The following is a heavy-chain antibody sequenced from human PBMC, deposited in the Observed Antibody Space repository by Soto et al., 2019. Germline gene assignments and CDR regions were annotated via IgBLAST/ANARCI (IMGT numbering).Heavy chain of an antibody. V-gene: IGHV2-26*01. CDR1: GFSLTNTLMG. CDR3: ARPRDYYSGYDY. CDR2: IFSNDAT. Sequence: QVTLKESGPVLVKPTETLTLTCTVSGFSLTNTLMGVSSIRQPPGKALEWLAHIFSNDATSYTTSLKSRLTISKDASKSQVVLTMTNMDPVDTATYYCARPRDYYSGYDYWGQGTLVTVSS. D-gene: IGHD5-12*01. J-gene: IGHJ4*02.